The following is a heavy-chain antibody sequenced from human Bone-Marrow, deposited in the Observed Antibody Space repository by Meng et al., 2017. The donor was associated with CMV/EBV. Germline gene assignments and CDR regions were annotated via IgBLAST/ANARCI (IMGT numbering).Heavy chain of an antibody. V-gene: IGHV4-34*01. J-gene: IGHJ4*02. D-gene: IGHD3-16*02. CDR2: INHSGST. CDR3: ARSPDYVWGSYRTNYFDY. CDR1: GGSFSGYY. Sequence: SETLSLTCAFYGGSFSGYYWSWIRQPPGKGLEWIGEINHSGSTNYNPSLKSRVTISVDTSKNQFSLKLSSVTAADTAVYYCARSPDYVWGSYRTNYFDYWGQGTLVTFSS.